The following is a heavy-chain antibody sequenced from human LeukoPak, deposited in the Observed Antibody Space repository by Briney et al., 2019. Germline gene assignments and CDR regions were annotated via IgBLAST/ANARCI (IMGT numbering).Heavy chain of an antibody. CDR3: ARGWNVLLWFGELFPFGMDV. CDR2: INHSGST. V-gene: IGHV4-34*01. CDR1: GGSFSGYY. D-gene: IGHD3-10*01. Sequence: SETLSLTCAVYGGSFSGYYRSWIRQPPGKGLEWIGEINHSGSTNYNPSLKSRVTISVDTSKNQFSLKLSSVTAADTAVYYCARGWNVLLWFGELFPFGMDVWGQGTTVTVSS. J-gene: IGHJ6*02.